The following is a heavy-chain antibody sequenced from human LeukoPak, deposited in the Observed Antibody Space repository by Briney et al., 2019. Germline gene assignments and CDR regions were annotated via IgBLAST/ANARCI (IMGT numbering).Heavy chain of an antibody. Sequence: PSETLSLTCAVYGGSFSGYYWSWIRQPPGKGLEWIGYIYYSGSTNYNPSLKSRVTISVDTSKNQFSLKLSSVTAADTAVYYCARDLGATGDYWGQGTLVTVSS. D-gene: IGHD1-26*01. V-gene: IGHV4-59*01. CDR2: IYYSGST. J-gene: IGHJ4*02. CDR3: ARDLGATGDY. CDR1: GGSFSGYY.